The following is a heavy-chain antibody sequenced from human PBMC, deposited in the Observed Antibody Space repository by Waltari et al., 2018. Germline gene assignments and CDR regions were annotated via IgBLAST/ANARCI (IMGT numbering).Heavy chain of an antibody. V-gene: IGHV1-2*02. CDR2: INPSSGGT. Sequence: QVQLVQSGAEVKKPGASVKVSCKASGYTFTGYYMHWVRQAPGQGLEGMGWINPSSGGTHNAQKFHGSVTMTRETSISTAYMDLSSLRSGDTAVYYCARDEGGMTRSANWFDPWGQGTLVTVSS. CDR3: ARDEGGMTRSANWFDP. D-gene: IGHD3-16*01. CDR1: GYTFTGYY. J-gene: IGHJ5*02.